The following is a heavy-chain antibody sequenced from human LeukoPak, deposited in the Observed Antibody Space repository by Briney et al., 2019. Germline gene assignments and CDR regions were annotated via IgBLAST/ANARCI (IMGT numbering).Heavy chain of an antibody. D-gene: IGHD1-26*01. V-gene: IGHV3-74*01. Sequence: GVSLRLSCAASGFTFSSYWMHWVRQAPGKGLVWVSRINSDGSSTSYADSVKGRSTISRDNAKNTLYLQMNSLRAEDTAVYYCARDRRWELLGFDYWGQGTLVTVSS. J-gene: IGHJ4*02. CDR1: GFTFSSYW. CDR2: INSDGSST. CDR3: ARDRRWELLGFDY.